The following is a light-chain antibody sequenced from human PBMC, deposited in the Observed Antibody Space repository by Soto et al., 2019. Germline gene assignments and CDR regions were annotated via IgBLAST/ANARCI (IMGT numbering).Light chain of an antibody. CDR2: GAS. CDR3: QQYGSSPLYT. V-gene: IGKV3-20*01. CDR1: QSVSSSY. Sequence: EIVLTQSPGTLSLSPGERATLSCRASQSVSSSYLAWYQQKPGQAPSLLIYGASSRATGITDRFIGSGSGTDFTLTISRLDPEDFAVYYCQQYGSSPLYTFGQGTKLEIK. J-gene: IGKJ2*01.